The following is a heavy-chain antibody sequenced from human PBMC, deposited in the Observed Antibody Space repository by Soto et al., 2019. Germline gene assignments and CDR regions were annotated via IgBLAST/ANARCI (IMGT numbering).Heavy chain of an antibody. CDR1: GYTFTRYD. V-gene: IGHV1-8*01. Sequence: QVQLVQSGSEGKEPGASMKISCQASGYTFTRYDITWVRQATGQGLEWMGWMNPQTGNTAYAEKFQGRVTMTRSTSINTAYMELSGLRSEDTAVYYCARLSEESSSSNYYYFYMDVWGKGSTVTFSS. D-gene: IGHD6-6*01. J-gene: IGHJ6*03. CDR3: ARLSEESSSSNYYYFYMDV. CDR2: MNPQTGNT.